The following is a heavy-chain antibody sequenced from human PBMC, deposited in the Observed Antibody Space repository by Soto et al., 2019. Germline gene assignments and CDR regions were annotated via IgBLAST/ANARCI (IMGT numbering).Heavy chain of an antibody. Sequence: GGSLRLSCAAAGFTFANYAMTWVRQAPGKGLEWVSTISGSGESTYYADSVKGRFTISRDNSKNTLYVQMNTLRAEDTAVYYCAKDQPYTTVVTDWGQGTLVTVS. CDR3: AKDQPYTTVVTD. J-gene: IGHJ4*02. D-gene: IGHD1-1*01. CDR2: ISGSGEST. CDR1: GFTFANYA. V-gene: IGHV3-23*01.